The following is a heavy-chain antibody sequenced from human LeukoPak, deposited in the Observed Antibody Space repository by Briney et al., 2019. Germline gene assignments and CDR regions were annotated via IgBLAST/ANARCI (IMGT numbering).Heavy chain of an antibody. D-gene: IGHD2-15*01. J-gene: IGHJ5*02. V-gene: IGHV4-38-2*01. CDR3: ARQGVVVAVHQKNWFDP. CDR2: IYYSGST. Sequence: PSETLSLTCAVSGYSISSGYYWGWIRQPPGKGLEWIGSIYYSGSTYYNPSLKSRVTISVDTSKNQFSLKLSSVTAADTAVYYCARQGVVVAVHQKNWFDPWGQGTLVTVSS. CDR1: GYSISSGYY.